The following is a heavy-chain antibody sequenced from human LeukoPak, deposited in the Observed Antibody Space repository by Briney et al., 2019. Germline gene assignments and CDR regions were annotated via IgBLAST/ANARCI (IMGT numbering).Heavy chain of an antibody. D-gene: IGHD3-16*01. CDR1: GFTFSSYW. V-gene: IGHV3-7*01. Sequence: GGSLRLSCAASGFTFSSYWMSWVRQAPGKGLEWVANIKQDGSEKYYVDSVKGQFTISRDNAKNSLYLQMNSLRAEDTAVYYCARARRGYYSDYWGQGTLVTVSS. J-gene: IGHJ4*02. CDR3: ARARRGYYSDY. CDR2: IKQDGSEK.